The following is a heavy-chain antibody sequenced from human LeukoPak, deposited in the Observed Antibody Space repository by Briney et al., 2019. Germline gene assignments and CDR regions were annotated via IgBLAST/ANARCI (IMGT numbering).Heavy chain of an antibody. V-gene: IGHV4-39*01. J-gene: IGHJ4*01. CDR3: ARGAKRWLQYPFDY. CDR2: LYYSGST. D-gene: IGHD5-24*01. CDR1: GGSVSSSSDY. Sequence: SETLSLTCSVSGGSVSSSSDYWGWIRQPPGKGLEWIGSLYYSGSTYYNPSLKSRLTISVDTSKNQFSLKLSSVTAADTAVYYCARGAKRWLQYPFDYWGHGTLVTVSS.